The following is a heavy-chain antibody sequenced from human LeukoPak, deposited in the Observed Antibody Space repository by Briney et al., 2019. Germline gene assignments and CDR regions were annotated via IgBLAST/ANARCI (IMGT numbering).Heavy chain of an antibody. Sequence: GGSLRLSCAASGFTFSSYSMNWVRQAPGKGLEWASYISSSSSTIYYADSVKGRFTISRDNAKNSLYLQMNSLRAEDTAVYYCARVGGYCSSTSCPNNWFDPWGQGTLVTVSS. CDR2: ISSSSSTI. V-gene: IGHV3-48*01. CDR1: GFTFSSYS. D-gene: IGHD2-2*01. J-gene: IGHJ5*02. CDR3: ARVGGYCSSTSCPNNWFDP.